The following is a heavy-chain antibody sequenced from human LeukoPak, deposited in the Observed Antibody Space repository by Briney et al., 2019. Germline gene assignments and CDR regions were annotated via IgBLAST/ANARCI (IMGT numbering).Heavy chain of an antibody. D-gene: IGHD6-13*01. CDR3: ARDGYTAAGTFGAFDI. CDR1: GDSISSSSYY. Sequence: SETLSLTCTVSGDSISSSSYYWGWIRQPPGKGLEWIGSIYYSGSTYYNPSLKSRVTISVDTSKNQFSLKLSSVTAADTAVYYCARDGYTAAGTFGAFDIWGQGTMVTVSS. J-gene: IGHJ3*02. V-gene: IGHV4-39*07. CDR2: IYYSGST.